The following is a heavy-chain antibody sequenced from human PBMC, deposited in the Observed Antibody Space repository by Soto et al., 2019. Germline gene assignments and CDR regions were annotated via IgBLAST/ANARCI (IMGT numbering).Heavy chain of an antibody. J-gene: IGHJ6*03. CDR3: ARVWDTAMARPGYYYYYMDV. Sequence: ASVKVSCKASGYTFTSYGISWVRQAPGQGLEWMGWISAYNGNTNYAQKLQGRVTMTTDTSTSNAYMELRSLRSDDTAVYYCARVWDTAMARPGYYYYYMDVWGKGTTVTVSS. CDR1: GYTFTSYG. V-gene: IGHV1-18*01. D-gene: IGHD5-18*01. CDR2: ISAYNGNT.